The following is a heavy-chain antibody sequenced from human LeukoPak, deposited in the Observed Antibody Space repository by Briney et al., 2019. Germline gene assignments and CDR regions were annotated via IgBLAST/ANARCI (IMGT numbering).Heavy chain of an antibody. D-gene: IGHD2-15*01. CDR1: GFTFSDYY. V-gene: IGHV3-11*01. CDR3: AKDSEVVVAATFDY. Sequence: GGSLRLSCAASGFTFSDYYMSWIRQAPGKGLEWVSYISSSGSTIYYADSVKGRFTISRDNAKNSLYLQMNSLRAEDTAVYYCAKDSEVVVAATFDYWGQGTLVTVSS. CDR2: ISSSGSTI. J-gene: IGHJ4*02.